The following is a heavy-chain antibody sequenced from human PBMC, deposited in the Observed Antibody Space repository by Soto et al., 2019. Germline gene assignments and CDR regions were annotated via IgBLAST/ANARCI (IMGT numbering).Heavy chain of an antibody. J-gene: IGHJ4*02. D-gene: IGHD6-6*01. V-gene: IGHV3-74*01. Sequence: GGSLRLSCASSGFTFRSYWMQWVRQAPGKGLVWVSWINSDGSSTSYADSVKGRFTISRDNAKNTLYLQMNSLRAEDTAVYYCASGGSSLNFDSWGQGTLVTVSS. CDR1: GFTFRSYW. CDR3: ASGGSSLNFDS. CDR2: INSDGSST.